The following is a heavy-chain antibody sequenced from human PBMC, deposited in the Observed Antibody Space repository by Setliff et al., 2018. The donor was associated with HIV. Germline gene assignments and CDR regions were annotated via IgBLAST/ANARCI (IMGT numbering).Heavy chain of an antibody. Sequence: GGSLRLSCAASGLTFSNYAMHWVRQAPGKGLEWVAVIPYDGSHEYYVDSVKGRFTISRDNSKNTLFLQMNSLRAEDTAVYYCAREGTVRYGYYYYMDVWGKGTTVTVSS. CDR2: IPYDGSHE. J-gene: IGHJ6*03. D-gene: IGHD4-17*01. CDR3: AREGTVRYGYYYYMDV. CDR1: GLTFSNYA. V-gene: IGHV3-30*04.